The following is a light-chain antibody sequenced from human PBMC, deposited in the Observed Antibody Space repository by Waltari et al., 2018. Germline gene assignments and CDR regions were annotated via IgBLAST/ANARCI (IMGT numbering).Light chain of an antibody. V-gene: IGKV1-33*01. Sequence: QMTQSPSALPASVADRVTTTCRARRVISNFVYWYQQEPGNAPKLLIFDASNLQSGVPSRFGGNGSGTHFTFTIRSLQPEDRAAYFCQQYDRLPLAFGGGTTVDIK. CDR1: RVISNF. J-gene: IGKJ4*01. CDR3: QQYDRLPLA. CDR2: DAS.